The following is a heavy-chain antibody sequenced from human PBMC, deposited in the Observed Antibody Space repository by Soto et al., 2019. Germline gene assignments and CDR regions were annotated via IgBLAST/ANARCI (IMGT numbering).Heavy chain of an antibody. Sequence: QVQLVQSGAEVKKPGASVKVSCKASGYTFTSYGISWVRQAPGQGLEWMGWISAYNGNTNYAQKLQGRGTMTTDTSKSAAYMELRSLRSNDTAVYYCAGDQRVAARPGRCVAVAGTGYWGKGTMVTVSS. CDR2: ISAYNGNT. CDR3: AGDQRVAARPGRCVAVAGTGY. CDR1: GYTFTSYG. J-gene: IGHJ4*02. D-gene: IGHD6-19*01. V-gene: IGHV1-18*01.